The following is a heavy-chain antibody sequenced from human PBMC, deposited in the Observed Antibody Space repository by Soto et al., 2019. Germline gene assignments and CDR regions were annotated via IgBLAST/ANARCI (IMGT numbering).Heavy chain of an antibody. CDR3: AKVEENYDSPGAFDI. Sequence: HPGGSLRLSCAASGFTFSSYAMHWVRQAPGKGLEYVSAISSNGGSTYYANSVKGRFTISRDNSKNTLYLQMGSLRAEDMAVYYCAKVEENYDSPGAFDIWGQGTMVTVSS. CDR1: GFTFSSYA. CDR2: ISSNGGST. J-gene: IGHJ3*02. V-gene: IGHV3-64*01. D-gene: IGHD3-3*01.